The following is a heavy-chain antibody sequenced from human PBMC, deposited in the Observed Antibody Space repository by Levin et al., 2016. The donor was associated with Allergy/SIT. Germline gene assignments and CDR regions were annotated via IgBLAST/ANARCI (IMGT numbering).Heavy chain of an antibody. J-gene: IGHJ4*02. CDR2: IKQDGSEK. V-gene: IGHV3-7*01. D-gene: IGHD2-2*01. CDR1: GFTFSSSW. Sequence: GGSLRLSCAASGFTFSSSWMSWVRQAPGKGLEWVANIKQDGSEKYYVDSVKGRFTISRDNAKNSLYLQMNSLRAEDTAVYYCARVVPATYTLDYWGQGTLVTVSS. CDR3: ARVVPATYTLDY.